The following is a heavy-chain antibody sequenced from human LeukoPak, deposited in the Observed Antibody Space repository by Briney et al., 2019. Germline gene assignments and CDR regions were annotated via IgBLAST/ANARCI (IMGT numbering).Heavy chain of an antibody. V-gene: IGHV3-7*03. Sequence: GGSLRLSCAASGFTLSNYGMHWVRQAPGKGLEWVANIRQDGDTKYYVDSVKGRFTISRDNAMNSLYLQMNSLRAEDTAIYYCARSLPYGTTWYGRSDFWGQGTLVTVSS. CDR2: IRQDGDTK. CDR3: ARSLPYGTTWYGRSDF. D-gene: IGHD6-13*01. CDR1: GFTLSNYG. J-gene: IGHJ4*02.